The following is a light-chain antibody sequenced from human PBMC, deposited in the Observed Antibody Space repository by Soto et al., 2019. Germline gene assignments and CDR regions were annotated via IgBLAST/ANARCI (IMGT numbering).Light chain of an antibody. CDR1: SSDVGGYNY. Sequence: QSALTQPASVTGAPGQSITISCTGTSSDVGGYNYVSWYQQHPGKAPKLMIYDVSNRPSGVYNRFSGSKSGNTASLTISGRQAEEEADYYCSSYTSRSTVVFGGGTKLTVL. CDR2: DVS. CDR3: SSYTSRSTVV. V-gene: IGLV2-14*01. J-gene: IGLJ2*01.